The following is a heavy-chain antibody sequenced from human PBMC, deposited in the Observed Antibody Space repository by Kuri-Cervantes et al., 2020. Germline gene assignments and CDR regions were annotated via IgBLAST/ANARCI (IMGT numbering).Heavy chain of an antibody. CDR1: GFTFSSYS. J-gene: IGHJ3*01. V-gene: IGHV3-21*04. CDR2: ISSSSYI. Sequence: GGSLRLSCAASGFTFSSYSMNWVRQAPGKGLEWVSSISSSSYIYYADSVKGRFTIARENDRNSLYLQMNSLRAEDTAVYYCARDRFYFYDSSGYYGDAFDFWGQGTVVTVSS. D-gene: IGHD3-22*01. CDR3: ARDRFYFYDSSGYYGDAFDF.